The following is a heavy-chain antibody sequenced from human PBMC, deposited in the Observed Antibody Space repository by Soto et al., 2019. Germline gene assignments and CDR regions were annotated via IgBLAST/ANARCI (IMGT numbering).Heavy chain of an antibody. CDR1: GFTFSSSA. Sequence: SVKVSCKASGFTFSSSAVQWVRQARGQRLEWIGKIVVGSGNTNYAQKFQERVTITRDMSTSTAYMELSSLRSEDTAFYYCAAFDPGPMGFDPWGQGTLVTV. CDR2: IVVGSGNT. V-gene: IGHV1-58*01. CDR3: AAFDPGPMGFDP. D-gene: IGHD3-9*01. J-gene: IGHJ5*02.